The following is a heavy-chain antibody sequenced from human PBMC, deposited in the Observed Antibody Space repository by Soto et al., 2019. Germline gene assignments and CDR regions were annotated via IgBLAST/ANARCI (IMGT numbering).Heavy chain of an antibody. J-gene: IGHJ4*02. CDR2: ISGSGGST. D-gene: IGHD6-6*01. Sequence: PGGSLRLSCAASGFTFSSYGMTWVRQAPGKGLEWVSDISGSGGSTHYAASVKGRFTISRDNSKKTLYLQMNSLRAEDTAVYYCAQGTRPFDYWGQGTLVTVSS. CDR3: AQGTRPFDY. CDR1: GFTFSSYG. V-gene: IGHV3-23*01.